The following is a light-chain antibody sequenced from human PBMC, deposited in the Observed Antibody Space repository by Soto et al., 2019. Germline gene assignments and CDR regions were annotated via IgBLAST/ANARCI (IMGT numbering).Light chain of an antibody. J-gene: IGLJ1*01. CDR3: VSYTSSTTYV. CDR2: DVA. CDR1: SSDVGGSNF. Sequence: QSALTQPASGSDSPGQSITISCTGTSSDVGGSNFVSWYQQHPGKPPKLIIYDVANRPSGVSNRFSGSKSGSTASLIISRPQTEDEADYYCVSYTSSTTYVFGTGTKLTVL. V-gene: IGLV2-14*03.